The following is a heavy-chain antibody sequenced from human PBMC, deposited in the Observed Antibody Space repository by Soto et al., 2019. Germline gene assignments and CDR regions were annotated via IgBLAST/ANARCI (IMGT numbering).Heavy chain of an antibody. Sequence: TSETLSLTCSFSCGSIITSSYFWGWIRQPPGKGLEWVGAVHYSGSANYRSSLQSRVTISVDTSQNQFSLRLRSVTAADTAVYYCARHRWGSGSYSGLLDFWGQGALVTVSS. CDR2: VHYSGSA. J-gene: IGHJ4*02. V-gene: IGHV4-39*01. D-gene: IGHD3-10*01. CDR1: CGSIITSSYF. CDR3: ARHRWGSGSYSGLLDF.